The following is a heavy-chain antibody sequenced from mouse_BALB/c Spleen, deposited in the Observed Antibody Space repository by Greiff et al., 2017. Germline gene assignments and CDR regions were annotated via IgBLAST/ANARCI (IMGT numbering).Heavy chain of an antibody. Sequence: EVKLMESGGGLVKPGGSLKLSCAASGFTFSSYAMSWVRQTPEKRLEWVASISSGGSTYYPDSVKGRFTISRDNARNILYLQMSSLRSEDTAMYYGARGPYYRYDGAMDYWGQGTSVTVSS. D-gene: IGHD2-14*01. CDR2: ISSGGST. J-gene: IGHJ4*01. CDR1: GFTFSSYA. CDR3: ARGPYYRYDGAMDY. V-gene: IGHV5-6-5*01.